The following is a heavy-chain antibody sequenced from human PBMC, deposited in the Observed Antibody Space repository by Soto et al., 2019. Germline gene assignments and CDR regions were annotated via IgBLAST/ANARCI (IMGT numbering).Heavy chain of an antibody. Sequence: QVQLVESGGGVVQPGRSLRLSCAASGFTFSSYGMHWVRQAPGKGLEWVAVISYDGSNKYYADSVKGRFTISRDNSKNTLYLQMNSLRAEDTAVYYCAKDPHRNYYYYYGMDVWGQGTTVTVSS. CDR2: ISYDGSNK. J-gene: IGHJ6*02. V-gene: IGHV3-30*18. CDR3: AKDPHRNYYYYYGMDV. CDR1: GFTFSSYG.